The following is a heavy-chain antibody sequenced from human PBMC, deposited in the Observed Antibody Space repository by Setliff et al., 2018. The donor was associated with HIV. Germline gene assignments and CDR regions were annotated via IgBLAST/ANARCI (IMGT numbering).Heavy chain of an antibody. J-gene: IGHJ4*02. D-gene: IGHD3-10*01. V-gene: IGHV1-2*06. CDR3: AGGFGDLWGYYFDY. CDR1: GYTFTDYY. CDR2: INPNSGDT. Sequence: ASVKVSCQASGYTFTDYYIHWVRQAPGQGLEWMGRINPNSGDTNYAQIFQGRVTMTRDTSVTTAYMDLSGLTSDDTAVYYCAGGFGDLWGYYFDYWGQGTLVTVSS.